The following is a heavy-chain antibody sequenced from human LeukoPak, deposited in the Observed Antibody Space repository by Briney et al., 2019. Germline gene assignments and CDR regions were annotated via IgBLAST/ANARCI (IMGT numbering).Heavy chain of an antibody. CDR1: GGSISSGDYY. V-gene: IGHV4-30-4*01. CDR3: AIEGDDCGGDCYSGSDAFDI. J-gene: IGHJ3*02. CDR2: IYYSGST. D-gene: IGHD2-21*02. Sequence: SQTLSLTFTVSGGSISSGDYYWSWIRQPPGKGLEWIGYIYYSGSTYYNPSLKSRVTISVDTSKNQFSLKLSSVTAADTAVYYCAIEGDDCGGDCYSGSDAFDIWGQGTMVTVSS.